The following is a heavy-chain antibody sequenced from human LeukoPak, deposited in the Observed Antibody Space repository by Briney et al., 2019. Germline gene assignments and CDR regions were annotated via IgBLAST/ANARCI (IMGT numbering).Heavy chain of an antibody. CDR2: ISGYNDDT. CDR3: ARAPAAAGGFDS. Sequence: ASVKVSCKASVYTFTDYGIHWVRQAPGQGLEWMGWISGYNDDTNYAQMVQGRFTMTIDTSTTTVYMELRSLRSDDTAVYFCARAPAAAGGFDSWGQGTRVSVSS. V-gene: IGHV1-18*01. J-gene: IGHJ4*02. CDR1: VYTFTDYG. D-gene: IGHD6-25*01.